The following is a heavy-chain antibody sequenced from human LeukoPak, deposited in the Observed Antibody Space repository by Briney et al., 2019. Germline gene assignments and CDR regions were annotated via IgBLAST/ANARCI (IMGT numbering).Heavy chain of an antibody. J-gene: IGHJ3*02. CDR3: ARTYGDYVWGGAFDI. D-gene: IGHD4-17*01. CDR2: ISASGGST. Sequence: GGSLRLSCAASGFTFRSHDMSWVRQAPGKGLEWVSGISASGGSTFYADSVKGRFTISRDNSKNTLYLQMNSLRAEDTAVYYCARTYGDYVWGGAFDIWGQGTMVTVSS. V-gene: IGHV3-23*01. CDR1: GFTFRSHD.